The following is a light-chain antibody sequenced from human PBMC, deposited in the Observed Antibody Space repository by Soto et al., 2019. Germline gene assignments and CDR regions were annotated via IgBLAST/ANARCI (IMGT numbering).Light chain of an antibody. Sequence: QSELTQPPSVSGAPGQRVTISCTGSSSNIGAGFDVHWYQQLPGTAPKLLIYANTNRPSGVPDRFSGSKSATSASLAITGLQAEDEADYYCQSYDTSLSVYVFGTGTKLTVL. CDR3: QSYDTSLSVYV. CDR2: ANT. CDR1: SSNIGAGFD. V-gene: IGLV1-40*01. J-gene: IGLJ1*01.